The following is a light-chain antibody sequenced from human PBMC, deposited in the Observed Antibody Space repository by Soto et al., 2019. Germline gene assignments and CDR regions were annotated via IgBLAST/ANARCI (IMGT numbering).Light chain of an antibody. Sequence: EIVLTQSPGTVSLSPGERATLSCRASQSVSSSSLAWYQQRPGQAPRLLIFTASSRATGTPDRFSGSGSGTDFTLTISRLEPEDFAVYFCHQYGTFPITFGQGTRLEIK. V-gene: IGKV3-20*01. CDR1: QSVSSSS. J-gene: IGKJ5*01. CDR2: TAS. CDR3: HQYGTFPIT.